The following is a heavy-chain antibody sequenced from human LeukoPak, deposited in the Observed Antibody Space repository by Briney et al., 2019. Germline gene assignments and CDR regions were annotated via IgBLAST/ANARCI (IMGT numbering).Heavy chain of an antibody. CDR3: AGSLGYCSSNVCYLKY. CDR1: GYSENFYG. CDR2: ISAQHGQT. J-gene: IGHJ4*02. V-gene: IGHV1-18*01. Sequence: ASVKVSCKTSGYSENFYGITWVRQVAGQGLEWMGWISAQHGQTEYAPNSQDRVTMTTDTYTNTAYMELRSLRSDDTAVYYCAGSLGYCSSNVCYLKYWGQGTLVTVSS. D-gene: IGHD2-8*01.